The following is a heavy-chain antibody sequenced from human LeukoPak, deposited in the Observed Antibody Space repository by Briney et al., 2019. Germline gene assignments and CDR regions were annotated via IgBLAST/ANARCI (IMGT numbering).Heavy chain of an antibody. J-gene: IGHJ6*03. Sequence: GSLRLSCTVSGFTVSSNSMSWVRQAPGKGLEWVSFIYSDNTHYSDSVKGRFTISRDNSKNTLYLQMNSLRAEDTAVYYCARDQGGLMTAYYYYMDVWGKGTTVTISS. V-gene: IGHV3-53*01. CDR3: ARDQGGLMTAYYYYMDV. CDR2: IYSDNT. CDR1: GFTVSSNS. D-gene: IGHD2-8*01.